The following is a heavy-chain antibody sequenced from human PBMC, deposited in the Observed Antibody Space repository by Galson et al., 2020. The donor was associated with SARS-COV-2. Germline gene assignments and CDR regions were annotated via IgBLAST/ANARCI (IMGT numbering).Heavy chain of an antibody. CDR3: AKDIGYITPDAFDI. Sequence: GESLKISCAASGFTFDDYAMHWVRQAPGKGLEWVSLISWDGGSTYYADSVKGRFTISRDNSKNSLYLQMNSLRAEDTALYYCAKDIGYITPDAFDIWGQGTMVTVSS. J-gene: IGHJ3*02. D-gene: IGHD5-18*01. CDR1: GFTFDDYA. V-gene: IGHV3-43D*04. CDR2: ISWDGGST.